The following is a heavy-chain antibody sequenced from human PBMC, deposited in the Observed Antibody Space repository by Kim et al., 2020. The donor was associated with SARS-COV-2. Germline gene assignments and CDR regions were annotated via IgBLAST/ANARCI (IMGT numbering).Heavy chain of an antibody. D-gene: IGHD3-10*01. J-gene: IGHJ4*02. CDR3: AKDLRGGVILRYFDS. Sequence: GGSLRLSCAASGFTVTNYIMTWVRQAPGKGLEWVSCISGSGDNTYYADSVKVRFTISRDGYKMYLQMNSLRADDTAIYYCAKDLRGGVILRYFDSWGQGAQVTVSS. CDR1: GFTVTNYI. V-gene: IGHV3-23*01. CDR2: ISGSGDNT.